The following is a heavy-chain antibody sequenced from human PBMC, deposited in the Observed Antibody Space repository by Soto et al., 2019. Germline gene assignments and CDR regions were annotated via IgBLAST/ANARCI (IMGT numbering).Heavy chain of an antibody. D-gene: IGHD3-22*01. CDR1: GFSFSDYY. J-gene: IGHJ4*02. Sequence: GGSLTLSCAASGFSFSDYYMSWIRQAPGKGLEWVSYISSSGSSIYYADSVKGRFTISRDNAKNSLYLQMNSLRAEDTAVYYCARPPFYYDSSYSGYWGQGTLVTVS. CDR2: ISSSGSSI. CDR3: ARPPFYYDSSYSGY. V-gene: IGHV3-11*01.